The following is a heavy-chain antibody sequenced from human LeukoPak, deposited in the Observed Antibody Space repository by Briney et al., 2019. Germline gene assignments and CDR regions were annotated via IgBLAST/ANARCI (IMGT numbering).Heavy chain of an antibody. J-gene: IGHJ4*02. CDR3: ARSGATGFDY. Sequence: SVKVSCKASGYTFTSYGISWVRQAPGQGLEWMGRIIPILGIANYAQKFQGRVTITADKSTSTAYMELSSLRSEDTAVYYCARSGATGFDYWGQGTLVTVSS. CDR2: IIPILGIA. V-gene: IGHV1-69*04. CDR1: GYTFTSYG. D-gene: IGHD1-26*01.